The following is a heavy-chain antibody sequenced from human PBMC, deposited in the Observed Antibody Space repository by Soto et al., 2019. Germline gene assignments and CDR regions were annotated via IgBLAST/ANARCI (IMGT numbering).Heavy chain of an antibody. CDR3: AREIEYSSSSAYYYYGMDV. V-gene: IGHV1-69*13. D-gene: IGHD6-6*01. CDR1: GGTFSSYA. J-gene: IGHJ6*02. Sequence: GXSVKVSFKASGGTFSSYAISWVRQAPGQGLEWMGGIIPIFGTANYAQKFQGRVTITADESTSTAYMELSSLRSEDTAVYYCAREIEYSSSSAYYYYGMDVWGQGTTVTVSS. CDR2: IIPIFGTA.